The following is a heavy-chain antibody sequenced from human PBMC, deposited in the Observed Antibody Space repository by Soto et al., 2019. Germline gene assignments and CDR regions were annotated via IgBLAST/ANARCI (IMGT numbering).Heavy chain of an antibody. CDR2: IWYDGSNA. CDR1: GFTFSIFG. D-gene: IGHD6-19*01. V-gene: IGHV3-33*01. CDR3: ARDKGSSTVVSGISQEGYFDS. J-gene: IGHJ4*02. Sequence: QVQLVESGGGVVQPGRSLRLSCAASGFTFSIFGMHWVRQAPGKGLEWAAIIWYDGSNAYYADSVRGRFTISRDNSKNTVYLQXNSLRAEDTAVYYCARDKGSSTVVSGISQEGYFDSWGQGTLVTVSS.